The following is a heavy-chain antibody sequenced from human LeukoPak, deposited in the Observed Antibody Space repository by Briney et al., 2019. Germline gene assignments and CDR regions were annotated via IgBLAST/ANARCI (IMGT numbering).Heavy chain of an antibody. CDR3: ARDRNNIWSGPTIDAFDI. CDR2: IVVGSGNT. CDR1: AFTSTISA. Sequence: SVTVSFTATAFTSTISAMEWVRQARGQRLEWVGWIVVGSGNTNYAQKFKERVTITRDMSTSTAYMEMSSLRSDDTAVYYCARDRNNIWSGPTIDAFDIWGQGTMVTVSS. V-gene: IGHV1-58*02. D-gene: IGHD3-3*01. J-gene: IGHJ3*02.